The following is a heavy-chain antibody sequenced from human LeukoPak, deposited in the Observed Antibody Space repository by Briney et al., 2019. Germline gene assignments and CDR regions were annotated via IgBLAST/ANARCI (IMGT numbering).Heavy chain of an antibody. J-gene: IGHJ4*02. CDR1: GGSFSGYY. CDR3: ARDTELRFYFDY. D-gene: IGHD5-18*01. V-gene: IGHV4-34*01. CDR2: INHSGST. Sequence: PSETLSLTCAVYGGSFSGYYWSWIRQPPGKGLEWIGEINHSGSTYYNPSLKSRVTISVDTSKNQFSLKLNSVAAADTALYYCARDTELRFYFDYWGQGTLVTVSS.